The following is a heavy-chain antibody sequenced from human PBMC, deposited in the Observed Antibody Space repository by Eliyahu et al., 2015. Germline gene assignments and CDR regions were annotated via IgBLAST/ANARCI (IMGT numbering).Heavy chain of an antibody. CDR1: GFXFDDYA. CDR2: ISWNSGSI. Sequence: EVQLVDSGGGLVQPGRSLRLSCAASGFXFDDYAMHWVRQAPGKGLEWVSGISWNSGSIGYADSVKGRFTISRDNAKNSLYLQMNSLRAEDTALYYCAKVARYMVSGHFDYWGQGTLVTVSS. D-gene: IGHD3-10*01. J-gene: IGHJ4*02. CDR3: AKVARYMVSGHFDY. V-gene: IGHV3-9*01.